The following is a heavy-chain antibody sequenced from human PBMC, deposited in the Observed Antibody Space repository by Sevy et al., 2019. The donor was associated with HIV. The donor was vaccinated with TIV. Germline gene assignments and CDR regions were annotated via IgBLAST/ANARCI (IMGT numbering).Heavy chain of an antibody. J-gene: IGHJ5*02. CDR1: DGSFSGYY. CDR3: ARSPPVVVVPGAPSWFDP. CDR2: INESGIT. V-gene: IGHV4-34*01. D-gene: IGHD2-2*01. Sequence: SETLSLTCAVHDGSFSGYYWNWIRQLPGNGLEWIGEINESGITYYNPSLKSRVTISVDTSKKQFSLKLNSVTAVDSAVYFCARSPPVVVVPGAPSWFDPSGQGTMVTVSS.